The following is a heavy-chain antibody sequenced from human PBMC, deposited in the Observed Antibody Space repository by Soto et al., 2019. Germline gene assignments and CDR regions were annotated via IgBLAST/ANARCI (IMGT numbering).Heavy chain of an antibody. Sequence: PSETLSLICTVSGGSISSISNHYCSWIRQPPGKGLEWIGYISYSGYTSYNPSLTSRVIISVDTSKNQVSLNLASVTAADTAVYYCATQGFGVLRGVVEVRGQGSMVTV. J-gene: IGHJ6*01. CDR3: ATQGFGVLRGVVEV. CDR1: GGSISSISNHY. V-gene: IGHV4-61*05. D-gene: IGHD3-10*01. CDR2: ISYSGYT.